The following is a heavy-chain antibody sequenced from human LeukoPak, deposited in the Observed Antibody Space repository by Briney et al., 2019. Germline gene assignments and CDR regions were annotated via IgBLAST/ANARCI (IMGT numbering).Heavy chain of an antibody. J-gene: IGHJ5*02. D-gene: IGHD6-6*01. CDR2: ISGSGGST. Sequence: PGGSLRLSCAASGFNFSSYAMSWVRQAPGKGLEWVSAISGSGGSTYYADSVKGRFTISRDNSKNALYLQMNSLRAEDTAVYYCAKCPRSSSSGWFDPWGQGTLVTVSS. CDR3: AKCPRSSSSGWFDP. V-gene: IGHV3-23*01. CDR1: GFNFSSYA.